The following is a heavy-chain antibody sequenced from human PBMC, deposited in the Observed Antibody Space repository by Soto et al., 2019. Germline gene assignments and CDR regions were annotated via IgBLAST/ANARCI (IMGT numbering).Heavy chain of an antibody. CDR2: IYFSGTT. V-gene: IGHV4-61*01. D-gene: IGHD2-15*01. CDR1: GGSVSSDSYY. CDR3: ARSPDSDDYVDY. J-gene: IGHJ4*02. Sequence: SETLSLTCSVSGGSVSSDSYYWGWIRQPPGAGLEWIGYIYFSGTTNYNPSLESRISILVDSSKNQFSLKLSSVTAADTAVYYCARSPDSDDYVDYWGQGTLVTVSS.